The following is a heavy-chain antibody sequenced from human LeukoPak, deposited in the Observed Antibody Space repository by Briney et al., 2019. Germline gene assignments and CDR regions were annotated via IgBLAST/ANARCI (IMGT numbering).Heavy chain of an antibody. CDR2: ISAYTGST. J-gene: IGHJ3*02. Sequence: GASVKVSCKASGYTFINYGLTWVRQAPGQGFEWMGWISAYTGSTNYAQKLQGRVTMPIDPSTSTAYMDLRSLRSDDTAVYYCARTVGATGAFDIWGQGTMVIVSS. CDR3: ARTVGATGAFDI. CDR1: GYTFINYG. D-gene: IGHD1-26*01. V-gene: IGHV1-18*01.